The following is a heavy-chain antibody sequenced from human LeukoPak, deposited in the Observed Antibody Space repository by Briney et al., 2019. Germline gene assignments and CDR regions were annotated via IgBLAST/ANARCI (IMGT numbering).Heavy chain of an antibody. CDR3: ARERRWRNWFDP. CDR2: IYYSGST. Sequence: SETLSLTCTVSGGSISSSSYYWGWIRQPPGKGLAWIGSIYYSGSTYYNPSLKSRVTISVDTSKNQFSLKLSSVTAADTAVYYCARERRWRNWFDPWGQGTLVTVSS. D-gene: IGHD4-23*01. V-gene: IGHV4-39*07. J-gene: IGHJ5*02. CDR1: GGSISSSSYY.